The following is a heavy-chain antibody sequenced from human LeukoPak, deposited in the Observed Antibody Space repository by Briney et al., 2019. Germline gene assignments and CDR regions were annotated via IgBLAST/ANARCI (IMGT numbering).Heavy chain of an antibody. CDR2: IFPRASDT. J-gene: IGHJ4*02. CDR1: GYSFTSYW. CDR3: ARRVHDYFEE. V-gene: IGHV5-51*01. Sequence: GASLKISCKGSGYSFTSYWIGWVRQMPGRGLEWMGIIFPRASDTRYSRSFQGEVTISVDKSISTAYVQWSSLQASDTAMYYCARRVHDYFEEWGQGTLVTVSS.